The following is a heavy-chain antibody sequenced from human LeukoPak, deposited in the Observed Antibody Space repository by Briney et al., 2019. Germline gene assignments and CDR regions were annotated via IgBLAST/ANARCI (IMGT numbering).Heavy chain of an antibody. CDR1: GITFSNYG. J-gene: IGHJ4*02. D-gene: IGHD3-22*01. V-gene: IGHV3-23*01. Sequence: GGSLRLSCAVSGITFSNYGMSWVRQAPGRGLEWVAGISDSGGSSNYADSVKGLLTISTQNPKNTLYMQMNSLRAEDTAVYFCAERGFVIRVILVGFHKEAYYFDSWGQGALVTVSS. CDR3: AERGFVIRVILVGFHKEAYYFDS. CDR2: ISDSGGSS.